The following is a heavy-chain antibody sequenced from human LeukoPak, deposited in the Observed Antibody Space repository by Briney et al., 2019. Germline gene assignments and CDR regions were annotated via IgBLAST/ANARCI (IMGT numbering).Heavy chain of an antibody. CDR1: GFTVSSNY. CDR2: ISGSGGST. Sequence: PGGSLRLSCAASGFTVSSNYMSWVRQAPGKGLEWVSAISGSGGSTYYADSAKGRFTISRANSKNTLYLQMNSLRAGDTAVYYCAKAHSGSYPGAFDIWGQGTMVTVSS. J-gene: IGHJ3*02. D-gene: IGHD1-26*01. V-gene: IGHV3-23*01. CDR3: AKAHSGSYPGAFDI.